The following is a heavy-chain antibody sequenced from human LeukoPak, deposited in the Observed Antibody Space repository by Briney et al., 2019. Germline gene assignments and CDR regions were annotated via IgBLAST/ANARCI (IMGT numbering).Heavy chain of an antibody. CDR3: AKFLPTHIVVANYYFDY. CDR1: GFTFSNYA. CDR2: ISGSGGST. V-gene: IGHV3-23*01. Sequence: GGSLRLSCAASGFTFSNYAMSWVRQAPGKGLEWVSAISGSGGSTYYADSVKGRFTISRDNSKNTLYLQMNSLRAEDTAVYYCAKFLPTHIVVANYYFDYWGQGTLVTVSS. D-gene: IGHD2-21*01. J-gene: IGHJ4*02.